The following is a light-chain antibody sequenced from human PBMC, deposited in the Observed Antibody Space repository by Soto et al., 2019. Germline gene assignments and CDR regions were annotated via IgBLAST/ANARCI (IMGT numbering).Light chain of an antibody. Sequence: DIVMTQSPDSLAVSLGERATINCKSSQSVLFRSNNKEYLAWYQQKAGQPPKLLIYWASTRASGVPDRFSGSGSGTDFTLTISSLQAEDVAVYFCQQYCIAPLTFGGGTKVEIK. CDR1: QSVLFRSNNKEY. J-gene: IGKJ4*01. CDR2: WAS. CDR3: QQYCIAPLT. V-gene: IGKV4-1*01.